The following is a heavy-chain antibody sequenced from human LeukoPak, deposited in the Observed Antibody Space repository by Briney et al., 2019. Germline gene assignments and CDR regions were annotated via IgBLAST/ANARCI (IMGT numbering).Heavy chain of an antibody. CDR1: GYTFIDFY. J-gene: IGHJ5*02. CDR3: AVSDMVRGAWLDP. D-gene: IGHD3-10*01. V-gene: IGHV1-2*02. CDR2: INPNSGGT. Sequence: ASVKVSCKASGYTFIDFYMHWVRQAPGQGLEWMGWINPNSGGTNYEQKFQGRVTMTRDTSISTAYMELSRLRSDDTAVYYCAVSDMVRGAWLDPWGQGTLVTVSS.